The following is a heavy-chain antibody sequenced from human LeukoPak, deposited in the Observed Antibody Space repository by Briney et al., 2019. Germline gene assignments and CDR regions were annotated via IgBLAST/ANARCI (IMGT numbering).Heavy chain of an antibody. CDR2: ISGSGSDI. D-gene: IGHD2-2*01. CDR1: GFPFSGYY. J-gene: IGHJ6*02. V-gene: IGHV3-11*01. Sequence: GGSLRLSCVASGFPFSGYYMSWIRQAPGKGLDCVSYISGSGSDIYYADSVKGRFTISRDNAKNSLHLQMNSLRAEDTAVYYCARGFDCSSTSCSCMDVWGQGTTVTVSS. CDR3: ARGFDCSSTSCSCMDV.